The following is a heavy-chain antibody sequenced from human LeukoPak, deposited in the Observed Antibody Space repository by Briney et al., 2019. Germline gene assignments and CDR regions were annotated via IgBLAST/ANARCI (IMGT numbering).Heavy chain of an antibody. J-gene: IGHJ4*02. CDR3: AGDTAMAPSDY. V-gene: IGHV3-66*02. Sequence: GGSLRLSCAASGFTVSSNYMSWVRQAPGKGLEWVSVIYSGGSTYYADSVKGRFTISRDNSKNTLYLQMNSLRAEDTAVYYCAGDTAMAPSDYCGQGTLVTVSS. D-gene: IGHD5-18*01. CDR2: IYSGGST. CDR1: GFTVSSNY.